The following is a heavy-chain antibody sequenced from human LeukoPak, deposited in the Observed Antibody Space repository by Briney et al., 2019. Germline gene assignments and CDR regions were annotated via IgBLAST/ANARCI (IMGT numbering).Heavy chain of an antibody. CDR2: ISGSGGTT. CDR1: GFTFSSYA. Sequence: QPGGSLRLSCAASGFTFSSYAMSWVRQAPGKGLEWVSGISGSGGTTYYADSVRGRFTISRDNSKNTLYLQMNSLRAEDTATYYCAKRQLGIVAYFDSWGQGTLVTVSS. J-gene: IGHJ4*02. CDR3: AKRQLGIVAYFDS. D-gene: IGHD7-27*01. V-gene: IGHV3-23*01.